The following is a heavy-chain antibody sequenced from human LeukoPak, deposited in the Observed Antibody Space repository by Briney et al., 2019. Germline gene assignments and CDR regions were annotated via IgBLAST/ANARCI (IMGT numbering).Heavy chain of an antibody. CDR2: IKQDGSEK. Sequence: GGSLRLSCAASGFTFSSYWMSWVRQAPGKGLEWVANIKQDGSEKYYVDSVKGRFTISRDNAKNSLYLQMNSLRAEDTAVYYCAKGSDLSNGRYRHFDSWGQGTLVTVSS. D-gene: IGHD6-13*01. V-gene: IGHV3-7*03. J-gene: IGHJ4*02. CDR1: GFTFSSYW. CDR3: AKGSDLSNGRYRHFDS.